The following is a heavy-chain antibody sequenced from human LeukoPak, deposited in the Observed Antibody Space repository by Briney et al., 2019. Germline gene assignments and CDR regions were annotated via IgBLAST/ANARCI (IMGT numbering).Heavy chain of an antibody. J-gene: IGHJ4*02. D-gene: IGHD3-22*01. Sequence: GGTLRLSCAASGFTFSSYGMSWVRQAPGKGLEWVSAISGSGGSTYYADSVKGRFTISRDNSKNTLYLQMNSLRAEDTAVYYCAKETPLTMIVVVIPAAPSFFDYWGQGTLVTVSS. CDR1: GFTFSSYG. V-gene: IGHV3-23*01. CDR3: AKETPLTMIVVVIPAAPSFFDY. CDR2: ISGSGGST.